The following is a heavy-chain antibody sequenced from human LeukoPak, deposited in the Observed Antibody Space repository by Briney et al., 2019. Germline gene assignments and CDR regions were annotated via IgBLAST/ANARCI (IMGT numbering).Heavy chain of an antibody. CDR3: ARRYYYDSSGSPPVYFDY. D-gene: IGHD3-22*01. J-gene: IGHJ4*02. Sequence: GGSLRLSCAASGFTFSSYGMHWVRQAPGKGLEWVSVIYSGGSTYYADSVKGRFTISRDNSKNTLYLQMNSLRAEDTAVYYCARRYYYDSSGSPPVYFDYWGQGTLVTVSS. CDR2: IYSGGST. CDR1: GFTFSSYG. V-gene: IGHV3-66*01.